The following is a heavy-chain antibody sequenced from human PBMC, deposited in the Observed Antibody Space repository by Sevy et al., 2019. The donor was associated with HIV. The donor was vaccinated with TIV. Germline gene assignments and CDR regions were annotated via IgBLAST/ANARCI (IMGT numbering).Heavy chain of an antibody. D-gene: IGHD2-21*01. J-gene: IGHJ4*02. CDR3: ARCPGQYSIDY. CDR1: GFTFNTYS. Sequence: GGSLRLSCAASGFTFNTYSLNWVRQTPGKGLEWLSFIGTAAGVTYYADSVKGRFTISRDNAKNSLYLQMNSQRDEETAGYYCARCPGQYSIDYWGQGTLVTVSS. V-gene: IGHV3-48*02. CDR2: IGTAAGVT.